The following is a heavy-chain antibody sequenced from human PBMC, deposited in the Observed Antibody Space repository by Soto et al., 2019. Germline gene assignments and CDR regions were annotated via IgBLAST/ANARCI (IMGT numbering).Heavy chain of an antibody. CDR3: ARRSLGVEY. Sequence: PGCSLRLACAASGVTFNIYAVSWFRQSPGKGLEWVSAISGSGRSTYYADSVKGRFTISRDSSKKTLYLQMNTLRAEDTAVYFCARRSLGVEYWGQGTLVTVSS. D-gene: IGHD3-10*01. CDR2: ISGSGRST. CDR1: GVTFNIYA. J-gene: IGHJ4*02. V-gene: IGHV3-23*01.